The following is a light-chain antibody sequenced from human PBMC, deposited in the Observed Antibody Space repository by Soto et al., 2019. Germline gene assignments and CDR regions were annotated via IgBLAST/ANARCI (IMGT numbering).Light chain of an antibody. CDR2: DVS. CDR3: QQRSNWPST. V-gene: IGKV3-11*01. J-gene: IGKJ2*01. CDR1: QSVNRD. Sequence: EIVLTQSPATLSLFPGERATLSCRASQSVNRDLAWYQQKPGQAPRLLIYDVSNRATGIPARFSGSGSGTDFTLTISSLEPADFAVYYCQQRSNWPSTFGQGTKLEIK.